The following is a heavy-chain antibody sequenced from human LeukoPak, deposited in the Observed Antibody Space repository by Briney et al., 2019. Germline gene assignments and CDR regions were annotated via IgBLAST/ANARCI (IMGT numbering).Heavy chain of an antibody. CDR2: IYHSGST. CDR1: GYSISSGYY. J-gene: IGHJ6*04. CDR3: AREVGCSGGSCYPYYYYYYYGMDV. D-gene: IGHD2-15*01. V-gene: IGHV4-38-2*02. Sequence: SETLSLTCAVSGYSISSGYYWGWIRQPPGKGLEWIGSIYHSGSTYYNPSLKSRVTIPVDTSKNQFSLKLSSVTAADTAVYYCAREVGCSGGSCYPYYYYYYYGMDVWGKGTTVAVSS.